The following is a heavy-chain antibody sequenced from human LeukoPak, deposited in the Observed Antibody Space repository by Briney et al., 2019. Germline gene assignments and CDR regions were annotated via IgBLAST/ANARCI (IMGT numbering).Heavy chain of an antibody. Sequence: QSGGSLRLSCAASGCTFSDYSMNWVRQAPGKGLEWISYIGIDSGNTNYADSVKGRFTISGDKAKNSLYLQMNSLRVEDTAVYYCARDYKYAFDNWGQGTLVTVSS. J-gene: IGHJ4*02. D-gene: IGHD5-24*01. V-gene: IGHV3-48*01. CDR1: GCTFSDYS. CDR3: ARDYKYAFDN. CDR2: IGIDSGNT.